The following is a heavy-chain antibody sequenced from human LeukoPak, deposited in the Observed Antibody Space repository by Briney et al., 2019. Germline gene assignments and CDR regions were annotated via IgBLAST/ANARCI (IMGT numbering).Heavy chain of an antibody. CDR2: VYYSGST. Sequence: SETLSLTCVVSGGSVSGYYWGWIRQPPGRGLEWIGYVYYSGSTNYNPSFKSRITMSVDTSRNQFSLQLSSVTAADTAVYYCARIHRYCSGGACYVLDNWGQGTLVAVSS. CDR3: ARIHRYCSGGACYVLDN. J-gene: IGHJ4*02. V-gene: IGHV4-59*02. CDR1: GGSVSGYY. D-gene: IGHD2-15*01.